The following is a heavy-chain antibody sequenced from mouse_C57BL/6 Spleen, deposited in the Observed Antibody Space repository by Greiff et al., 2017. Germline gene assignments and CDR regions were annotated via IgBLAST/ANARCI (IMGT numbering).Heavy chain of an antibody. CDR1: GYTFTSYD. CDR3: ARVGSSSGPSMDY. V-gene: IGHV1-85*01. CDR2: IYPRDGST. D-gene: IGHD3-2*02. Sequence: VKLQESGPELVKPGASVKLSCKASGYTFTSYDINWVKQRPGQGLEWIGWIYPRDGSTKYNEKFKGKATLTVDTSSSTAYMELHSLTSEDSAVYFCARVGSSSGPSMDYWGQGTSVTVSS. J-gene: IGHJ4*01.